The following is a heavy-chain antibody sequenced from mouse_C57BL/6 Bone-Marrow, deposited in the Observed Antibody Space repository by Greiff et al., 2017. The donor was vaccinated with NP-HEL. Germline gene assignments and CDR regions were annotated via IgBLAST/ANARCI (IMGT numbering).Heavy chain of an antibody. CDR2: IYPGGGCT. CDR3: ARWGITDHYAMDY. D-gene: IGHD1-3*01. Sequence: QVQLQQSGAELVRPGTSVKMSCKASGYTFTNYWIGWAKQRPGHGLEWIGDIYPGGGCTNYNEKFKGKATLTADKSSSTAYMQFSSLTSEDSAIYYCARWGITDHYAMDYWGQGTSVTVSS. J-gene: IGHJ4*01. CDR1: GYTFTNYW. V-gene: IGHV1-63*01.